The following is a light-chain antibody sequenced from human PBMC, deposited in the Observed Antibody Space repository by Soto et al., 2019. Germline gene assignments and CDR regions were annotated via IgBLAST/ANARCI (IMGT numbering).Light chain of an antibody. CDR2: DAS. J-gene: IGKJ1*01. V-gene: IGKV1-5*01. CDR1: HNIERW. CDR3: QQFAISTT. Sequence: IQMTQSPSTLPASVGDRVTITCRASHNIERWMAWYQQKPGKAPSLLIFDASTLHSGVPSRFSGSGSGTDCTLTISSLQPDDFATYYCQQFAISTTFGQGTKVEVK.